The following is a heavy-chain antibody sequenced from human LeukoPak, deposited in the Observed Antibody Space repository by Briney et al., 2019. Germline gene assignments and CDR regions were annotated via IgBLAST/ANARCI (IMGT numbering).Heavy chain of an antibody. Sequence: PGGSLRLSCAASGFTFSSYGMHWVRQAPGKGLEWVAVIWYDGSNKYYADSVKGRFTISRDNSKNTLYLQMNCLRAEDTAVYYCARDGDIVATISLDYWGQGTLVTVSS. CDR2: IWYDGSNK. CDR1: GFTFSSYG. D-gene: IGHD5-12*01. J-gene: IGHJ4*02. V-gene: IGHV3-33*01. CDR3: ARDGDIVATISLDY.